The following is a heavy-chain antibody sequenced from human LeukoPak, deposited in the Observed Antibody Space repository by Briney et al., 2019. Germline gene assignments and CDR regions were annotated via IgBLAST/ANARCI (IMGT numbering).Heavy chain of an antibody. CDR1: GGSISSSSYY. Sequence: SETLSLTCTVSGGSISSSSYYWGWIRPPPGKGLEWIGSIYYSGSTYYNPSLKSRVTISVDTSKNQFFLKLSSVTAADTAVYYCARQMGYFDILTPPVYWGQGTLVTVSS. D-gene: IGHD3-9*01. V-gene: IGHV4-39*01. CDR2: IYYSGST. J-gene: IGHJ4*02. CDR3: ARQMGYFDILTPPVY.